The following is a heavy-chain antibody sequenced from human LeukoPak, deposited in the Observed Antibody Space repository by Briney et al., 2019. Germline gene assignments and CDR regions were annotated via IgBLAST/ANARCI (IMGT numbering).Heavy chain of an antibody. CDR1: GGSISSYY. CDR2: IYYSGST. J-gene: IGHJ3*02. CDR3: ARSVAAAGNALDI. D-gene: IGHD6-13*01. Sequence: SETLSLTCTVSGGSISSYYWSWIRQPPGKGLEWIGYIYYSGSTNYNPSLKSRVTISVDTSKNQFSLKLSSVTAADTAVYYCARSVAAAGNALDIWGQGTMVTVSS. V-gene: IGHV4-59*01.